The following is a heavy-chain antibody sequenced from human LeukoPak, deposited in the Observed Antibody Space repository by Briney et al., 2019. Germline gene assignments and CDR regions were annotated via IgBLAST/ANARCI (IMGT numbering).Heavy chain of an antibody. CDR2: IIPIFGTA. V-gene: IGHV1-69*01. J-gene: IGHJ4*02. Sequence: GASVKVSCKASGGTFSSYAISWVRQAPGQGLEWMGGIIPIFGTANYAQKFQGRVTITADESTSTAYMELSSLRSEDTAVYCCARNPDYYDSNYFDYWGQGTLVTVSS. D-gene: IGHD3-22*01. CDR1: GGTFSSYA. CDR3: ARNPDYYDSNYFDY.